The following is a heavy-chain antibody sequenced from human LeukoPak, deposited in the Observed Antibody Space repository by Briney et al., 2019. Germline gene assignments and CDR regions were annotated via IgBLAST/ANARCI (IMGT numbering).Heavy chain of an antibody. CDR1: GFTFSNYW. D-gene: IGHD6-13*01. CDR3: ATCSSWRFDY. J-gene: IGHJ4*02. CDR2: IKEDGSEK. V-gene: IGHV3-7*05. Sequence: GGSLRLSCAASGFTFSNYWMSWVRQAPGKRLEWVANIKEDGSEKNYADSVKGRFTISRDNAKNSLHLQMNSLRAEDTAVYYCATCSSWRFDYWGQGTLVTVSS.